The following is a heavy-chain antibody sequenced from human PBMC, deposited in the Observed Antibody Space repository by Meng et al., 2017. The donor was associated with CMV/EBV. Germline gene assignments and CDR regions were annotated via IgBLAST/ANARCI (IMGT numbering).Heavy chain of an antibody. CDR3: AVSSSSLVRYYFDY. Sequence: GGSLRLSCAASGFTFDAYAMHWVRQAPGKGLEWVSGISWNSGSIGYADSVKGRFTISRDNAKNSLYLQMNSLRAEDTALYYCAVSSSSLVRYYFDYWGQGTLVTVSS. D-gene: IGHD6-6*01. CDR2: ISWNSGSI. V-gene: IGHV3-9*01. J-gene: IGHJ4*02. CDR1: GFTFDAYA.